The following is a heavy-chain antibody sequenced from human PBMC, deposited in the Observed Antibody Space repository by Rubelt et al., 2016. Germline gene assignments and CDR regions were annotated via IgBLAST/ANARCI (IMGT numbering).Heavy chain of an antibody. V-gene: IGHV1-46*01. CDR1: GYTFTSYY. D-gene: IGHD6-19*01. J-gene: IGHJ4*02. Sequence: QVQLVQSGAEVKKPGASVKVSCKASGYTFTSYYMHWVRQAPGQGLEWMGIINPSGGSTSYAQKFQVRVTMTRDTATSTVYMELSSLRSEDTAVYYCASRGIAVAGTAHYWGQGTLVTVSS. CDR2: INPSGGST. CDR3: ASRGIAVAGTAHY.